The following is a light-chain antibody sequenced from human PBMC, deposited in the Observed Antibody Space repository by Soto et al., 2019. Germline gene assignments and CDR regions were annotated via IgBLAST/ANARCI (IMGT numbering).Light chain of an antibody. Sequence: DIQMTQSPSPLSASVGDRVTITCRASQSISSWLAWYQQKPGKAPKLLIYKASSLESGVPSRFSGSGSGTEFTLTISSLQPDDFATYYCQQKHTFGQGTKLEIK. CDR2: KAS. J-gene: IGKJ2*01. V-gene: IGKV1-5*03. CDR3: QQKHT. CDR1: QSISSW.